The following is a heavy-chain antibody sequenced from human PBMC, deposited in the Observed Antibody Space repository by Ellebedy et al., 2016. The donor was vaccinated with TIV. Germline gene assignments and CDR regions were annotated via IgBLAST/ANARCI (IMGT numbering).Heavy chain of an antibody. D-gene: IGHD2-8*01. CDR1: GYTFTDYW. Sequence: GESLKISCKGSGYTFTDYWITWVRQMPGKGLEWMGTIYPGDSDTKYRPSFQGQVTISADESSSSVHLQWSSLKASDTAIYYCARLSNGGHAVDDLHYWGQGTLVTVSS. CDR2: IYPGDSDT. J-gene: IGHJ4*02. CDR3: ARLSNGGHAVDDLHY. V-gene: IGHV5-51*01.